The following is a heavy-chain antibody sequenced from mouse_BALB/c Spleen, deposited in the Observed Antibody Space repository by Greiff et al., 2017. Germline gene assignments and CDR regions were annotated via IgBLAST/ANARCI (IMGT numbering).Heavy chain of an antibody. J-gene: IGHJ4*01. CDR1: GFAFSSYD. CDR3: ARQEKLGRGYYAMDY. CDR2: ISSGGGST. V-gene: IGHV5-12-1*01. D-gene: IGHD4-1*01. Sequence: EVKLMESGGGLVKPGGSLKLSCAASGFAFSSYDMSWVRQTPEKRLEWVAYISSGGGSTYYPDTVKGRFTISRDNAKNTLYLQMSSLKSEDTAMYYCARQEKLGRGYYAMDYWGQGTSVTVSS.